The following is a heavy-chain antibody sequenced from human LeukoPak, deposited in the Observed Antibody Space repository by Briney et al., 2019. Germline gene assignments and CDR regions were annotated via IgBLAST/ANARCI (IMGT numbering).Heavy chain of an antibody. V-gene: IGHV3-23*01. CDR3: ARDSYSHNGIYDALDI. CDR1: GFTFSSYA. J-gene: IGHJ3*02. Sequence: GGSLRLSCAASGFTFSSYAMTWVRQAPGKGLEWVSTIGGGPVYYADSVKGRFTISRDDAKNTLFLQMNSLRVEDTAKYYCARDSYSHNGIYDALDIWGQGTMVTVSS. CDR2: IGGGPV. D-gene: IGHD2-8*01.